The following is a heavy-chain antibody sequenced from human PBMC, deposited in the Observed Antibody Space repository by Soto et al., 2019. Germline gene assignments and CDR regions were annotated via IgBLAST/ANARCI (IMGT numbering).Heavy chain of an antibody. CDR2: IYYSGST. D-gene: IGHD3-9*01. J-gene: IGHJ4*02. CDR3: ARGPDILTGYSHKYYFDY. CDR1: GGSISSYY. Sequence: SETLSLTCTVSGGSISSYYWSWIRQPPGKGLEWIGYIYYSGSTNYNPSLKSRVTISVDTSKNQFSLRLSSVTAADTAVYYCARGPDILTGYSHKYYFDYWGQGTLVTVSS. V-gene: IGHV4-59*01.